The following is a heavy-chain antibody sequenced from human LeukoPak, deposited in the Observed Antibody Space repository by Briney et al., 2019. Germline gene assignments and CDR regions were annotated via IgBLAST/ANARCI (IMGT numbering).Heavy chain of an antibody. CDR3: ARVAKERVGGVYYFDY. Sequence: SGGSLRLSCAASGFTFSDYDMYWVRQATGKGLEWVSAIGTAGDTYYTGSVKGRFTISRENAKNSLYLQINSLRAGDTAVYYCARVAKERVGGVYYFDYWGQGTLVTVSS. CDR1: GFTFSDYD. D-gene: IGHD1-1*01. V-gene: IGHV3-13*01. CDR2: IGTAGDT. J-gene: IGHJ4*02.